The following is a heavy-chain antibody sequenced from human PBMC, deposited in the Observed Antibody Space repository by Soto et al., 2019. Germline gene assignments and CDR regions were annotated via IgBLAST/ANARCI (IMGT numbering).Heavy chain of an antibody. CDR2: ISAYNGNT. D-gene: IGHD6-25*01. CDR3: ARKRVDYYYYYYMDV. J-gene: IGHJ6*03. CDR1: GYTFTSYY. V-gene: IGHV1-18*04. Sequence: ASVKVSCKASGYTFTSYYMHWVRQAPGQGLEWMGWISAYNGNTNYAQKLQGRVTMTTDTSTSTAYMELRSLRSDDTAVYYCARKRVDYYYYYYMDVWGKGTTVTVSS.